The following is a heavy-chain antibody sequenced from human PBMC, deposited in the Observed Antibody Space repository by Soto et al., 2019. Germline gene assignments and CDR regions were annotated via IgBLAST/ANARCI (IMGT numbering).Heavy chain of an antibody. V-gene: IGHV1-3*01. D-gene: IGHD1-1*01. CDR1: GYTFNSYA. CDR2: VNAGNGNK. CDR3: ARDGSILDY. J-gene: IGHJ4*02. Sequence: ASVKVSCKASGYTFNSYAMHWVRQAPGQRLEWMGWVNAGNGNKKHSQKFQGRVTITRDTSASTAYMEPSSLRSEDTAVYYCARDGSILDYWGQGTQVTVSS.